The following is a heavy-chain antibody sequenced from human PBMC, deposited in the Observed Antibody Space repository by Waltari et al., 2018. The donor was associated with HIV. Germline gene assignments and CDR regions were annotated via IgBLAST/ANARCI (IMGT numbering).Heavy chain of an antibody. Sequence: QLQLQESGPGLVKPSETLSLTCTVSGGSISSSSYYWGWIRQPPGKGLEWIGSTYYSGSTYDNPSHKRRVTISVDTSKKQVSLKLSSVTAADTAVYYCARALQSWSGYYTEYYYGMDVWGQGTTVTVSS. D-gene: IGHD3-3*01. J-gene: IGHJ6*02. CDR1: GGSISSSSYY. CDR2: TYYSGST. CDR3: ARALQSWSGYYTEYYYGMDV. V-gene: IGHV4-39*07.